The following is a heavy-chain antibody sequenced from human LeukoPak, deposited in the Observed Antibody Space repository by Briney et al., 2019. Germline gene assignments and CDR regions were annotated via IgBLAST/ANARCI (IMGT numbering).Heavy chain of an antibody. V-gene: IGHV2-5*02. CDR2: VYWDDDK. D-gene: IGHD5-18*01. CDR3: ARSPSYGTVDY. CDR1: GFSLSTSGVG. Sequence: SGPTLVNPTQTLTLTCTFSGFSLSTSGVGVGWIRQPPGKALEWLALVYWDDDKRYSPSLKTRLTISKDTSKNQVVLTMTNMDPVDTATYYCARSPSYGTVDYWGQGTLVTVSS. J-gene: IGHJ4*02.